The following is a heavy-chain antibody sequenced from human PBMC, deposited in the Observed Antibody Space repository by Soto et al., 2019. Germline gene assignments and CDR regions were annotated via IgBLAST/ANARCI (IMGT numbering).Heavy chain of an antibody. J-gene: IGHJ4*02. CDR2: IYYSGST. Sequence: QVQLQESSPGLVKPSQTLSLTCTVSGGSISSGDYYWSWILQPPEKGLEWIGYIYYSGSTYYNPSLKSRVTISVDTSKNQFSLKLSSVTAADTAVYYCGRVDSSGYQPFDYWGQGTLVTVSS. V-gene: IGHV4-30-4*01. CDR1: GGSISSGDYY. D-gene: IGHD3-22*01. CDR3: GRVDSSGYQPFDY.